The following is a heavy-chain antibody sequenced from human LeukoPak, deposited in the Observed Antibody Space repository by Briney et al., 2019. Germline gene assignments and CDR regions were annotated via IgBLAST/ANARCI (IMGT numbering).Heavy chain of an antibody. J-gene: IGHJ4*02. D-gene: IGHD6-19*01. CDR2: ISSSSSFI. CDR3: ARDYGYSSGWLGYYFDY. CDR1: GFIFSAYG. Sequence: GGFLRLSCAASGFIFSAYGMSWVRQAPGKGLEWVSNISSSSSFIYYADSVRGRFTVSRDNAKSSLYLQMISMSAEDTAVYYCARDYGYSSGWLGYYFDYWGQGTLVTVSS. V-gene: IGHV3-21*01.